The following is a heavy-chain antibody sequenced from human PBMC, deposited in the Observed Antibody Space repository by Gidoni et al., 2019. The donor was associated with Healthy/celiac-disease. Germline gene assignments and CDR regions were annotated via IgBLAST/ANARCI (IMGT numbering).Heavy chain of an antibody. D-gene: IGHD3-10*01. CDR2: SSRSSSYI. Sequence: EVQLVESGGGLVKPGGSLRLSCAASGFTFSSYSMNWVRQAPGKGLEWGSSSSRSSSYIYYADSVKGRFTISRDNAKNSLYMQMNSLRAEDTAVYDCARVGRERGGPDYWGQGTLVTVSS. V-gene: IGHV3-21*01. CDR1: GFTFSSYS. J-gene: IGHJ4*02. CDR3: ARVGRERGGPDY.